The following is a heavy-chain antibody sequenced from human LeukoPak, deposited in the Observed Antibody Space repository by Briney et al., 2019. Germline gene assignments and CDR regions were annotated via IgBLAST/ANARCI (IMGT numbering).Heavy chain of an antibody. J-gene: IGHJ5*02. CDR2: AIIKSGGR. V-gene: IGHV1-2*02. CDR3: ARDRFGLGKLSLYDQ. Sequence: ASGKLCCSAAGSAFTGYSIGRVWVGPAPGQGRKWWAIIKSGGRKYAEKFQGRITMTRDTSISTAYMELSRLRSDDTAMYYCARDRFGLGKLSLYDQWGQGTLVTVFS. D-gene: IGHD3-16*02. CDR1: GSAFTGYS.